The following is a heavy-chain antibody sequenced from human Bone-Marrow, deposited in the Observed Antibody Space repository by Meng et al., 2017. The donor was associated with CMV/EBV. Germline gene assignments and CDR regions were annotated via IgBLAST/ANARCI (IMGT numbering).Heavy chain of an antibody. D-gene: IGHD3-3*01. J-gene: IGHJ4*02. CDR2: INPNSGGT. CDR3: ARDSSDYDFWCGNYYFDY. Sequence: ASVKVSRKASGYTFTGYYMHWVRQAPGQGREWMGWINPNSGGTNYAQKFQGRVTMTRDTSISTAYMELSRLRSDDTAVYYCARDSSDYDFWCGNYYFDYWGQGTLVTVSS. V-gene: IGHV1-2*02. CDR1: GYTFTGYY.